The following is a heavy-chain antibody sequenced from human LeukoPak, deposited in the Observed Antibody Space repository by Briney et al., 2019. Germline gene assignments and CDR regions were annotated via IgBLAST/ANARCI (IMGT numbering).Heavy chain of an antibody. V-gene: IGHV4-39*01. CDR3: ARKDYGDFYFDY. J-gene: IGHJ4*02. CDR2: IYYSGST. Sequence: PSETLSLTCTVSGASISSSSYYWGWICQPPGKGLEWIGSIYYSGSTYYNPSFKSRVTISVDTSKNQFSLKLSSVTAADTAVYYCARKDYGDFYFDYWGQGTLVTVSS. CDR1: GASISSSSYY. D-gene: IGHD4-17*01.